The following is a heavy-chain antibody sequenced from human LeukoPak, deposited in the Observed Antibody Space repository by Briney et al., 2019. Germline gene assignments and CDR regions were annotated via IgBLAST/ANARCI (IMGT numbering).Heavy chain of an antibody. CDR2: ISYDGSNK. CDR3: ARVSPETYYDFWSGSYYYYGMDV. V-gene: IGHV3-30-3*01. CDR1: GFTFSSYP. D-gene: IGHD3-3*01. J-gene: IGHJ6*02. Sequence: GRSLRLSCADSGFTFSSYPMHWVRQAPGKGLEWVAVISYDGSNKYYADSVKGRFTISRDNAKNTLYLQMNSLRAEDTAVYYCARVSPETYYDFWSGSYYYYGMDVWGQGTTVTVSS.